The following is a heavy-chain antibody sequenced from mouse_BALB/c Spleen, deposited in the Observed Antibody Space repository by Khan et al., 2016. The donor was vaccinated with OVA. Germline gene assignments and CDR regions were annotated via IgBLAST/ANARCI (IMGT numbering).Heavy chain of an antibody. Sequence: QVQLKESGPELKKPGETVRISCKASGYTFTNYGMNWVKQAPGKGLKWMGWINTYTGEPTYADDFKGRFAFSLETSASTAYLQINNLKNEDMATYFCARYYEGAMDYWGQGTSVTVSS. CDR2: INTYTGEP. CDR3: ARYYEGAMDY. D-gene: IGHD2-4*01. CDR1: GYTFTNYG. V-gene: IGHV9-1*02. J-gene: IGHJ4*01.